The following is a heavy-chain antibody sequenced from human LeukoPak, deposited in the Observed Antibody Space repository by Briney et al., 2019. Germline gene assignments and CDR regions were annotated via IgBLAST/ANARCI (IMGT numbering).Heavy chain of an antibody. V-gene: IGHV1-69*06. D-gene: IGHD3-9*01. Sequence: SVKVSCKASGGTFSSYAISWVRQTPGQGLEWMGGIIPIFGTANYAQKFQGRVTITADKSTSTAYMELSSLRPEDTAVYYCARVKFVRYFDWLSPFDYWGQGTLVTVSS. CDR2: IIPIFGTA. CDR3: ARVKFVRYFDWLSPFDY. J-gene: IGHJ4*02. CDR1: GGTFSSYA.